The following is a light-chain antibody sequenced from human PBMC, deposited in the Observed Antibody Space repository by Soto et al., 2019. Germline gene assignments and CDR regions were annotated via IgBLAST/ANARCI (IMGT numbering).Light chain of an antibody. CDR1: SGDVGTYNL. CDR2: EVN. J-gene: IGLJ2*01. Sequence: QSVLTQPASVSGSPGQSITISCTGTSGDVGTYNLVSWYQQHPGRAPKLIIFEVNKRPSGVSNRLSGYKSGNTASLAISVLQADDEADYHCCSYAGRSNVVCGGGTKVTVL. V-gene: IGLV2-23*02. CDR3: CSYAGRSNVV.